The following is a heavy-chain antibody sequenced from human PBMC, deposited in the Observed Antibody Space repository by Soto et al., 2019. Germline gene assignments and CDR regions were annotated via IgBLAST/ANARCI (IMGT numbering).Heavy chain of an antibody. CDR1: GFTFSSYD. J-gene: IGHJ6*02. CDR2: IGTAGDT. CDR3: ASNHLGTTPYGMDV. V-gene: IGHV3-13*04. Sequence: GGSPRLSCAASGFTFSSYDMHWVRQPTEKGLEWVSAIGTAGDTYYPGSVKGRFTISRENAKNSLYLQMNSLRAGDTAVYYCASNHLGTTPYGMDVWGQGTTVTVSS. D-gene: IGHD1-7*01.